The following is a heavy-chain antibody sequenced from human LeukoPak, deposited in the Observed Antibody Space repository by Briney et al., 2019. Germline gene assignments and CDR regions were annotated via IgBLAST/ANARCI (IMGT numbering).Heavy chain of an antibody. J-gene: IGHJ4*02. CDR3: ARGLGYYFDY. Sequence: SETLSLTCAVYGGSFSGYYWSWICQPRGKGLEWIGEINHSGSTNYNPSLKSRVTISVDTSKNQFSLKLSSVTAADTAVYYCARGLGYYFDYWGQGTLVTVSS. V-gene: IGHV4-34*01. CDR2: INHSGST. CDR1: GGSFSGYY. D-gene: IGHD3-16*01.